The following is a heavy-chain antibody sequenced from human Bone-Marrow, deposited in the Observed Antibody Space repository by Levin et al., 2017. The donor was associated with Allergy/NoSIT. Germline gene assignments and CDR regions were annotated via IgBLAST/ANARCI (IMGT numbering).Heavy chain of an antibody. D-gene: IGHD3-16*02. J-gene: IGHJ4*02. CDR3: AGGYARFGGVIDI. CDR2: IYFDGNT. V-gene: IGHV4-39*07. CDR1: NGSIRSYSHY. Sequence: PSETLSLTCTVSNGSIRSYSHYWGWIRQSPGKGLEWIGTIYFDGNTYYNPSLKSRVTMSIDTSKSHFSLRLTSVTAADTAVYFCAGGYARFGGVIDIWGQGKPVIVSS.